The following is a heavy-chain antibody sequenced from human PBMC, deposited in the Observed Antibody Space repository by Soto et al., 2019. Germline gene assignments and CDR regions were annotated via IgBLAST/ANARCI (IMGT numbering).Heavy chain of an antibody. J-gene: IGHJ4*02. CDR3: TRGQVVAAQH. CDR1: GGSISSGGYS. D-gene: IGHD2-15*01. CDR2: IYNSGST. Sequence: QLQLQESGSGLVKPSQTLSLTCAVSGGSISSGGYSWSWIRQPPGKGLEWIGYIYNSGSTYYNPSLKSLVTISVDRSKNQFSLQLSSVPAADTAVYYCTRGQVVAAQHWGQGTLVTVSS. V-gene: IGHV4-30-2*01.